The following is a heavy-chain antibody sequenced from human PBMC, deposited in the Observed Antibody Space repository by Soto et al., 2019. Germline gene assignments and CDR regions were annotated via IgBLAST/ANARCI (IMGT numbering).Heavy chain of an antibody. D-gene: IGHD2-8*01. J-gene: IGHJ4*02. CDR2: ISSSGGVI. CDR3: ARLSNVYFAY. CDR1: GFTFSDYY. Sequence: QVQLVESGGGLVKPGGSLRLSCAASGFTFSDYYMTWIRQAPGTGLEWVSYISSSGGVIYTADSVKGRFTISRDNAKNSLYLQLSSLRAEDTAVYYCARLSNVYFAYWGQGALVTVSS. V-gene: IGHV3-11*01.